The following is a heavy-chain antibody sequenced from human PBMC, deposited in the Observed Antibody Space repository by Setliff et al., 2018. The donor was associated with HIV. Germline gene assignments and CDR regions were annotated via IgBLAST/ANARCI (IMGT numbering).Heavy chain of an antibody. V-gene: IGHV4-31*03. J-gene: IGHJ4*02. Sequence: LSLTCTVSGGSINSGEYYWSWSRQHPGKGLEWIGYIYYTGDTYCNPPLKSRVTMSIDTSKNQFSLRLSSVTAADTAVYFCARDREYGGSLEYWGRGILVTVSS. CDR2: IYYTGDT. D-gene: IGHD4-17*01. CDR3: ARDREYGGSLEY. CDR1: GGSINSGEYY.